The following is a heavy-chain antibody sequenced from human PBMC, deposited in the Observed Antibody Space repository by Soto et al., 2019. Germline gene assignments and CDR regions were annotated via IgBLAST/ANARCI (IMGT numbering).Heavy chain of an antibody. CDR2: IIPIVGTA. CDR1: GGTFINYA. D-gene: IGHD4-4*01. Sequence: QVPLVQSGAEVKKPGSSVKVSCEASGGTFINYAFSWVRQAPGQGLEWMGGIIPIVGTADYSQQFQGRVTITADGSTNTAYMELSSLRSEDTAVYYCPRGENYSGNSRYYYALDVWGQGTTVTVSS. J-gene: IGHJ6*02. CDR3: PRGENYSGNSRYYYALDV. V-gene: IGHV1-69*01.